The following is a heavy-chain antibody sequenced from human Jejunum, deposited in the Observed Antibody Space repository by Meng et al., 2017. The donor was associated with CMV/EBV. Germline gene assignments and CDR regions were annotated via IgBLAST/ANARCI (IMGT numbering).Heavy chain of an antibody. CDR2: ISHGVIT. V-gene: IGHV4-34*01. Sequence: LQWCGSGRSIPSQTLPLSRSVYGGALSPHYRTEFPHMPGKGVEWIGEISHGVITNHNPSLKRRVTLLIDTSKNQFSLKLSSVTAADTAVYYCGMERVNWGQGILVTVSS. D-gene: IGHD1-1*01. CDR1: GGALSPHY. J-gene: IGHJ4*02. CDR3: GMERVN.